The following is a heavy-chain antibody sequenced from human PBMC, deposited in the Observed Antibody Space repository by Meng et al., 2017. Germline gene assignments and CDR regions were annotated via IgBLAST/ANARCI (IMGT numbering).Heavy chain of an antibody. J-gene: IGHJ4*02. D-gene: IGHD3-22*01. CDR3: ARALKHYYDSSGYRVGYFDY. CDR1: GGTFSSYA. Sequence: VQRVESGAEVKKPGSSVEVSCKASGGTFSSYAISWVRQAPGQGLEWMGGIIPIFGTANYAQKFQGRVTITADESTSTAYMELSSLRSEDTAVYYCARALKHYYDSSGYRVGYFDYWGQGTLVTVSS. CDR2: IIPIFGTA. V-gene: IGHV1-69*01.